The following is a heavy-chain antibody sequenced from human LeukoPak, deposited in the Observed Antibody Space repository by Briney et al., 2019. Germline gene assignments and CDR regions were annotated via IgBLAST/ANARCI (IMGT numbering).Heavy chain of an antibody. D-gene: IGHD3-9*01. CDR3: ARGGLRYFDWLPRDY. J-gene: IGHJ4*02. CDR1: GYTFTSYG. Sequence: GASVKVSCKASGYTFTSYGISWVRQAPGQGLEWMGWISAYNGNTNYAQKLQGRVTMTTDTSTSTAYMELRSLRSDDTVVYYCARGGLRYFDWLPRDYWGQGTLVTVSS. V-gene: IGHV1-18*01. CDR2: ISAYNGNT.